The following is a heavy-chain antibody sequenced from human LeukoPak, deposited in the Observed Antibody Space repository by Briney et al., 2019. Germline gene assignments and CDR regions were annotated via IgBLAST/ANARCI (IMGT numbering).Heavy chain of an antibody. CDR2: MNPNSGNT. CDR3: ARGRHDSSGYSFDY. CDR1: GYTFTSYD. V-gene: IGHV1-8*03. J-gene: IGHJ4*02. D-gene: IGHD3-22*01. Sequence: ASVTVSCKASGYTFTSYDINWVRQATGQGLEWMGWMNPNSGNTGYAQKFQGRVTITRNTSISTAYMELSSLRSEDTAVYYCARGRHDSSGYSFDYWGQGTLVTVSS.